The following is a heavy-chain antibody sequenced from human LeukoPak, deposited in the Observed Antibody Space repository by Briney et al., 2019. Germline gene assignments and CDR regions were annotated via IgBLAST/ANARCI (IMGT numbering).Heavy chain of an antibody. CDR1: GFTFSGYS. J-gene: IGHJ4*02. CDR3: AKGVFPGNSYGRKTLDY. D-gene: IGHD5-18*01. Sequence: GGSLRLSCAASGFTFSGYSMNWVRQAPGKGLEWVSAISGSGGSTYYADSVKGRFTISRDNSKNTLYLQMNSLRAEDTAVYYCAKGVFPGNSYGRKTLDYWGQGTLVTVSS. V-gene: IGHV3-23*01. CDR2: ISGSGGST.